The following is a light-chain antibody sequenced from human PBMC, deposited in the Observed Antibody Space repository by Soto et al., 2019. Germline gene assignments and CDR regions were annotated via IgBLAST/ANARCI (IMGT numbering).Light chain of an antibody. CDR2: GAS. V-gene: IGKV1-39*01. CDR1: QTISNY. J-gene: IGKJ3*01. Sequence: DIQMTQSPSSLSASVGDRVTITCRARQTISNYLNWYQQKPGKAPKLLIYGASSLQSGVPSRFSGSGSGTHFTLTISSLQPEDFATYYCQQSYSSPFTFGPGTKVDSK. CDR3: QQSYSSPFT.